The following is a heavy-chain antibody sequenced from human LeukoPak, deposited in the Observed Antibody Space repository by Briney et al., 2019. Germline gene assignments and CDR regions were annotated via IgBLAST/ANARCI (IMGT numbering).Heavy chain of an antibody. J-gene: IGHJ4*02. Sequence: GSLRLPCAASGFTFSSYSMNGVRQAPGKGREGIGEIHHRGSTNFNPALKGRLPISVDKPKNQFSLTLSSVTAAETAVYYCARSYWTGYHPLDFWGQGTLVTVSS. CDR3: ARSYWTGYHPLDF. D-gene: IGHD3/OR15-3a*01. V-gene: IGHV4-4*02. CDR2: IHHRGST. CDR1: GFTFSSYSM.